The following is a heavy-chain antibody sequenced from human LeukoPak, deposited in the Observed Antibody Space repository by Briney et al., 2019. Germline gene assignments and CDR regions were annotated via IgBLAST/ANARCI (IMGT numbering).Heavy chain of an antibody. CDR2: IYYSGRI. V-gene: IGHV4-59*08. J-gene: IGHJ3*02. D-gene: IGHD3-22*01. CDR1: GGSISSYY. Sequence: SETLSLTCTVSGGSISSYYWSWVRQPPGRGLEWFGYIYYSGRINYHPSLKSRVTISVDTSKNQFSLKLSSVTAADTAVYYCARRITMIARDAFDIWGQGTMVTVSS. CDR3: ARRITMIARDAFDI.